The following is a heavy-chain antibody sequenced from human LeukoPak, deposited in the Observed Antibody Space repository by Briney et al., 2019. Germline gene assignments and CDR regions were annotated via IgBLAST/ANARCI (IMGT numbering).Heavy chain of an antibody. CDR1: GFTFSSYA. V-gene: IGHV3-23*01. CDR3: ANNLRRGFDH. J-gene: IGHJ4*02. Sequence: GGSLRLSCAASGFTFSSYAMSWVRQAPGKGLEWVSGVSGSGDSTYYADSVKGRFTISRDNSKNTVYLQTNSLRAEDTAVYYCANNLRRGFDHWGQGTLVTVSS. CDR2: VSGSGDST. D-gene: IGHD4-17*01.